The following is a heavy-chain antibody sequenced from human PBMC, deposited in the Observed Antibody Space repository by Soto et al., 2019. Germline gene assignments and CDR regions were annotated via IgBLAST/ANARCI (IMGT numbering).Heavy chain of an antibody. D-gene: IGHD6-19*01. CDR3: ARTHSSSGWSFDY. CDR2: IYPGDSDT. CDR1: GYSFTSYW. Sequence: GESLKISCKGSGYSFTSYWIGWVRQMPGKGLEWMGIIYPGDSDTRYSPSFQGQVTISADKSIGTAYLQWSSLKASDTAMYYCARTHSSSGWSFDYWGQGTLVTVSS. V-gene: IGHV5-51*01. J-gene: IGHJ4*02.